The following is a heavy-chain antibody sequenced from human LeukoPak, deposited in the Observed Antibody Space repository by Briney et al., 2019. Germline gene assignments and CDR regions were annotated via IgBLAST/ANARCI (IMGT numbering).Heavy chain of an antibody. CDR3: AKGHLHGYTYGPIFDY. V-gene: IGHV3-23*01. CDR1: GFSFSNNA. CDR2: ISGSGDST. D-gene: IGHD5-18*01. Sequence: PGGSLRLSCAASGFSFSNNAMSWVRQAPGKGLEWVSAISGSGDSTVYSDSVRGRFTISRDNSKSTLYLQMNSLRAEDTAVYYCAKGHLHGYTYGPIFDYWGQGTLVTVSS. J-gene: IGHJ4*02.